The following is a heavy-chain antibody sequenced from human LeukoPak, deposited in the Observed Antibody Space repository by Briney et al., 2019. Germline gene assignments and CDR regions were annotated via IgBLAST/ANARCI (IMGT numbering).Heavy chain of an antibody. V-gene: IGHV4-61*01. CDR1: GGSVSSGSYY. CDR3: ARLRLWFGELAAAFDY. D-gene: IGHD3-10*01. Sequence: SETLSLTCTVSGGSVSSGSYYWSWIRQPPGKGLEWIGYIHYSGSTNYNPSLKSRVTISVDTSKNQFSLKLSSVTAADTAVYYCARLRLWFGELAAAFDYWGQGTLVTVSS. CDR2: IHYSGST. J-gene: IGHJ4*02.